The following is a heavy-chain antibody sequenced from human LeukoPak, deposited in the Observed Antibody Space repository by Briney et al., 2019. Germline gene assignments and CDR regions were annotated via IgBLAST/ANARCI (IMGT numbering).Heavy chain of an antibody. CDR1: GGTFSSYA. V-gene: IGHV1-69*04. J-gene: IGHJ4*02. CDR3: AREVLGYLLRFDY. D-gene: IGHD1-26*01. Sequence: VASVKVSCKASGGTFSSYAISWVRQAPGQGLEWMGRIIPILGIASYAQTFQGRVTITADRSTSTVFMELSSLRYEDTAVFYCAREVLGYLLRFDYWGQGTLVTVSS. CDR2: IIPILGIA.